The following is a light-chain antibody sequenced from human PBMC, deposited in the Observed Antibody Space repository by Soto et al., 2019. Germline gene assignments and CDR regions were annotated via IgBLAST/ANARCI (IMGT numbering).Light chain of an antibody. Sequence: DIQMTQSASTLSGSVGSRVTITCRASQTISSWLAWYQQKPGKAPKLLIYKASTLKSGVPSRFSGSGYGTEFTLTISSLQPDDFATYYCQHYNSYSEAFGQGTKVDIK. CDR3: QHYNSYSEA. J-gene: IGKJ1*01. CDR1: QTISSW. V-gene: IGKV1-5*03. CDR2: KAS.